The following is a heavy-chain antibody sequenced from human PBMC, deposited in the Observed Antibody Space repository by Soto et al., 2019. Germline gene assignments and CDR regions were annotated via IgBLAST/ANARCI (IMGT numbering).Heavy chain of an antibody. CDR2: TANKRSRYTT. Sequence: ESGGGLVQAGGSLRVSCGVSGFTPSDHYMNWVRQAPGKGLEWVGRTANKRSRYTTEYAASVKGRFIISRDDSKNSVYLQMNSLKIEDTAVYYCARAGFGHGLDVWGQGTTVTVS. D-gene: IGHD3-16*01. V-gene: IGHV3-72*01. CDR1: GFTPSDHY. CDR3: ARAGFGHGLDV. J-gene: IGHJ6*02.